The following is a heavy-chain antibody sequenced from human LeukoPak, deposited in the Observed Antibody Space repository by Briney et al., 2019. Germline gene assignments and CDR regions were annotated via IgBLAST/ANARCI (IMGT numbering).Heavy chain of an antibody. CDR1: CGSISSYY. Sequence: SETLSLTCTVCCGSISSYYWSWIRQPAGKGLEWIGRIYSSGSTNYSPSLKSRVTMSVYTSKNQFSLKLSAVTAADTAVYYCARDVRERPVATYFDYWGQGTLVTVSS. J-gene: IGHJ4*02. D-gene: IGHD2-15*01. CDR2: IYSSGST. V-gene: IGHV4-4*07. CDR3: ARDVRERPVATYFDY.